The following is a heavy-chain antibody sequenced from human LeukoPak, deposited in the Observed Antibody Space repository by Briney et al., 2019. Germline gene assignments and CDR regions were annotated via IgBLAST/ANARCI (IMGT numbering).Heavy chain of an antibody. CDR3: ARHGGVGVIPDFDY. V-gene: IGHV4-59*08. CDR1: GGSISNYY. CDR2: IYYSGST. J-gene: IGHJ4*02. D-gene: IGHD2-8*02. Sequence: SETLSLTCTVSGGSISNYYWSWIRQPPEKGLDWSGYIYYSGSTNYNPSLKSRLTISVDTSKNQFSLKLSSVTAADTAVYYCARHGGVGVIPDFDYWGPGTLVTVSS.